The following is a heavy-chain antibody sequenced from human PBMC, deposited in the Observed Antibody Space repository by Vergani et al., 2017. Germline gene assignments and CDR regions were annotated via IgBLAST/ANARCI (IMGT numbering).Heavy chain of an antibody. CDR3: ARVLLWFGEPSPQACDI. J-gene: IGHJ3*02. V-gene: IGHV3-11*05. D-gene: IGHD3-10*01. CDR1: GFTFSDYY. CDR2: ISSSSSYT. Sequence: QVQLVESGGGLVKPGGSLRLSCAASGFTFSDYYMSWIRQAPGKGLEWVSYISSSSSYTNYADSVKGRFTISRDNAKNALYLQMNSLRAEDTAVYYCARVLLWFGEPSPQACDIWGQGTMVTVSS.